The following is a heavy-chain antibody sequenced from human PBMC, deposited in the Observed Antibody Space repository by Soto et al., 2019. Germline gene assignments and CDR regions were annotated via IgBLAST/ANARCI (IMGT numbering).Heavy chain of an antibody. CDR3: AGYNWNYYFDP. J-gene: IGHJ5*02. CDR2: IYHSGST. Sequence: SETLSLTCTVSGGSVRDGSYYWAWLRQPPGRGLEWIGHIYHSGSTIYNPSLKSRVTISIDTSKSQFSLNLNSMTAADTAVYYCAGYNWNYYFDPWGQGTLVTVSS. V-gene: IGHV4-61*01. CDR1: GGSVRDGSYY. D-gene: IGHD1-7*01.